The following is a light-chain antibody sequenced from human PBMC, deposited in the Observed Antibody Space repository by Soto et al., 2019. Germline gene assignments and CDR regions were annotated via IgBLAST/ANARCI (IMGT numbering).Light chain of an antibody. J-gene: IGKJ5*01. CDR3: QQYNSYSSIT. Sequence: IQMTQSPSTLSASVGDRVTITCRASQSISSWLAWYQQKPGKAPKLLIYDASSLESGVPSRFSGSGSGTEFTLTIISLQPDDFATYYCQQYNSYSSITFGQGTRLEIK. V-gene: IGKV1-5*01. CDR2: DAS. CDR1: QSISSW.